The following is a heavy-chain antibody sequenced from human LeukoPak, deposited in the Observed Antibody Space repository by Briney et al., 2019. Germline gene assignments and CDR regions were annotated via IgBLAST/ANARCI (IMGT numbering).Heavy chain of an antibody. CDR1: GFNVDDYA. D-gene: IGHD1-26*01. J-gene: IGHJ4*02. CDR3: AKDIYRDIVGAPSPFDC. Sequence: GGSLRLSCVASGFNVDDYALHWVRQAPGKGLEWISLISGDGKTTHYANSVKGRFTISRDNSKNSLYLQMNSLRTEDTALYYCAKDIYRDIVGAPSPFDCWGQGTLVTVSS. CDR2: ISGDGKTT. V-gene: IGHV3-43*02.